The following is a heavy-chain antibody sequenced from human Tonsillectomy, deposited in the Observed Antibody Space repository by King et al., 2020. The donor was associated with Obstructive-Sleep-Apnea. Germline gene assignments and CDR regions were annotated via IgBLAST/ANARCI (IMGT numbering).Heavy chain of an antibody. J-gene: IGHJ4*02. CDR2: ISWDGGSP. D-gene: IGHD3-22*01. V-gene: IGHV3-43D*03. CDR3: AKDREPYDSSGYYLDY. CDR1: GFTFDDYS. Sequence: VQLVESGGVVVQPGGSLRLSCAASGFTFDDYSMHWVRKAPGKGLEWVSLISWDGGSPYYAVFVKVRFTISRDNSKNSLYLQMSSLRAEDTALYYCAKDREPYDSSGYYLDYWGQGTLVTVSS.